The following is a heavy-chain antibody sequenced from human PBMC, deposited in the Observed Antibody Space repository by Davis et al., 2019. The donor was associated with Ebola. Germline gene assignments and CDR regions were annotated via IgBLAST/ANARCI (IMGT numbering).Heavy chain of an antibody. Sequence: PSETLSLTCTVSGGSISSYYWSWIRQPAGRGLEWIGRIYTSGSTNYNPSLKSRVTISVDTSKNQFSLKLSSVTAADTAVYYCARGQGYYGSGTLGLTYYFDYWGQGTLVTVSS. D-gene: IGHD3-10*01. CDR1: GGSISSYY. CDR3: ARGQGYYGSGTLGLTYYFDY. J-gene: IGHJ4*02. V-gene: IGHV4-4*07. CDR2: IYTSGST.